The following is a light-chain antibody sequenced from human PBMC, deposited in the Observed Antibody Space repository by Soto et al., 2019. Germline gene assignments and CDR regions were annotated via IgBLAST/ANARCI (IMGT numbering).Light chain of an antibody. Sequence: EIVMTQSPATLSVSPGERATVSCRASQSVSSNLAWYQQKPGQAPRLLIYGASTRATGIPVRFSGSASGTEFTLTISSLQSEDFAVYYCQQFSSYPLTFGGGTKVDIK. J-gene: IGKJ4*01. V-gene: IGKV3-15*01. CDR2: GAS. CDR1: QSVSSN. CDR3: QQFSSYPLT.